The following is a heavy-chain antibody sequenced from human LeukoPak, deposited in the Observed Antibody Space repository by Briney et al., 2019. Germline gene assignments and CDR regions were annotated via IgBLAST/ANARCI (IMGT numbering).Heavy chain of an antibody. CDR3: ARGNWNYVGNWFDP. D-gene: IGHD1-7*01. CDR1: GYTFTGYY. J-gene: IGHJ5*02. CDR2: TNPNSGGT. Sequence: ASVKVSCKASGYTFTGYYMHWVRQAPGQGLEWMGWTNPNSGGTNYAQKFQGRVTMTRDTSISTAYMELSRLRSDDTAVYYCARGNWNYVGNWFDPWGQGTLVTVSS. V-gene: IGHV1-2*02.